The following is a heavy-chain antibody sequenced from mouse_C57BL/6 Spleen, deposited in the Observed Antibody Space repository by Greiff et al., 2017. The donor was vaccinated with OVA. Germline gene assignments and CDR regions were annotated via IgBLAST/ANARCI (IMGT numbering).Heavy chain of an antibody. J-gene: IGHJ4*01. D-gene: IGHD5-1*01. Sequence: EVKLQESGGGLVQPKASLKLSCAASGFTFNTYAMHWVRQAPGKGLEWVARIRRKSSNYATYYAVSVKDRFTISRDDSQSMLYLQMNNLKTEDTAMYYCVRAWSNYAMDYWGQGTSVTVSS. V-gene: IGHV10-3*01. CDR1: GFTFNTYA. CDR3: VRAWSNYAMDY. CDR2: IRRKSSNYAT.